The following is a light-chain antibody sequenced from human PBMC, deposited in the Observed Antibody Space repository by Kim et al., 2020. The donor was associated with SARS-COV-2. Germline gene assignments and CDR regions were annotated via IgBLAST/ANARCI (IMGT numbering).Light chain of an antibody. Sequence: ELTQPPSASGTPGQRVTISCSGSSYNIGSNYAYWYQQLPGTAPKLLIYRNNQRPSGVPDRFSGSKSGTSASLAISGLRSEDEADYYCAAWDDSLSGWVFGGGTQLTVL. V-gene: IGLV1-47*01. CDR2: RNN. CDR1: SYNIGSNY. J-gene: IGLJ3*02. CDR3: AAWDDSLSGWV.